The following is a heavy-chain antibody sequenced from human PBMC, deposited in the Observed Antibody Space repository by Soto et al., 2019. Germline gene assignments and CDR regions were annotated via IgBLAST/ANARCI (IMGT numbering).Heavy chain of an antibody. CDR3: VVLFVYAIEGSPNWFDP. Sequence: QLQLQESGPGLVKPSETLSLTCTVSGGSISSSSYYWGWIRQPPGKGLEWIGSIYYSGSTYYNPSLKSLVTIAVDTSKNRSSLKLCVVLAADTAVYYCVVLFVYAIEGSPNWFDPWGQGTLVTVSS. D-gene: IGHD2-8*01. CDR1: GGSISSSSYY. V-gene: IGHV4-39*01. J-gene: IGHJ5*02. CDR2: IYYSGST.